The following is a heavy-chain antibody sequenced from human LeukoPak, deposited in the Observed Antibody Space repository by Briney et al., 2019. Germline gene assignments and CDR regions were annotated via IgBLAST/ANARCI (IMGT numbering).Heavy chain of an antibody. Sequence: SQTLSLTCTVSGGSISSGDYYWSWIRQPPGKGLEWIGYIYYSGSTYYNPSLKSRVTISVDTSKNQFSLKLSSVTAADTAVYYSARADDYYGSGSPQVFDYWGQGTLVTVSS. V-gene: IGHV4-30-4*01. D-gene: IGHD3-10*01. CDR3: ARADDYYGSGSPQVFDY. CDR2: IYYSGST. J-gene: IGHJ4*02. CDR1: GGSISSGDYY.